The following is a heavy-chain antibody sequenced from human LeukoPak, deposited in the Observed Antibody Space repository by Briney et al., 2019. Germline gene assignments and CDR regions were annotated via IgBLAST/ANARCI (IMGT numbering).Heavy chain of an antibody. Sequence: ASVKVSCKASGYTFTGYYMHWVRQAPGQGLEWMGWINPNSGGTNYAQKFQGRVTMTRDTSISTAYMELSRLRSDDTAVYYCVRDRSSSGYDLPTEPYNWFDPWGQGTLVTVSS. D-gene: IGHD3-22*01. CDR2: INPNSGGT. CDR3: VRDRSSSGYDLPTEPYNWFDP. V-gene: IGHV1-2*02. CDR1: GYTFTGYY. J-gene: IGHJ5*02.